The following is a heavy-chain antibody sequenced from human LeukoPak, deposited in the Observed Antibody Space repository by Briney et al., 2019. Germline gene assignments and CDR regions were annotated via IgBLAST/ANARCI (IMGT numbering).Heavy chain of an antibody. D-gene: IGHD3-22*01. CDR2: INHSGST. CDR1: GGSFSGYY. V-gene: IGHV4-34*01. Sequence: SETLSLTCAVYGGSFSGYYWSWIRQPPGKGLEWIGEINHSGSTNYNPSLKSRVTISVDTSKNQFFLKLSSVTAADTAVYYCATSGYNDFDYWGQGTLVTVSS. J-gene: IGHJ4*02. CDR3: ATSGYNDFDY.